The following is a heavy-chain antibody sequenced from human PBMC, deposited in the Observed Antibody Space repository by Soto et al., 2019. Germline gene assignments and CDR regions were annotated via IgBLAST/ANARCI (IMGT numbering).Heavy chain of an antibody. V-gene: IGHV4-30-4*08. CDR1: GGSISSGGYS. J-gene: IGHJ4*02. CDR3: ASRKSSPYFDY. CDR2: IYYSGNT. Sequence: SETLSLTCAVSGGSISSGGYSWNWIRQPPGKGLEWIGCIYYSGNTYYNPSLKSRVTISIDTSKNQFSLKLSSVTAADTAVYYCASRKSSPYFDYWGQGTLVTVSS. D-gene: IGHD3-10*01.